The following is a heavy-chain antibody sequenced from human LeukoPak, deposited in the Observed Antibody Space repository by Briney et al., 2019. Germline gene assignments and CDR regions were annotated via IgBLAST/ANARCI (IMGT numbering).Heavy chain of an antibody. Sequence: SETLSLTCSVSGGSMSKNYWGGIRQPPGRGLEWIGYISYTGSTSYTPSLKSRVSIFLETPRNQFSLEVSSVIAADTAVYYCARLQSANHDNGYYTGGFYYMDDWGKGTTVTVSS. CDR2: ISYTGST. D-gene: IGHD4-17*01. V-gene: IGHV4-59*08. CDR3: ARLQSANHDNGYYTGGFYYMDD. CDR1: GGSMSKNY. J-gene: IGHJ6*03.